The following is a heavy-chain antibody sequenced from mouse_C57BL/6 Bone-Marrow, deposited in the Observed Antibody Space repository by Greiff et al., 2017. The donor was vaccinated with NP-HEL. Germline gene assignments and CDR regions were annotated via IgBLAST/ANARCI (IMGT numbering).Heavy chain of an antibody. D-gene: IGHD1-1*01. CDR3: ARSDGSSYTCFAY. J-gene: IGHJ3*01. CDR2: ISYSGST. Sequence: EVQLQQSGPGMVKPSQSLSLTCTVTGYSITSGYDWHWIRHFPGNKLEWMGYISYSGSTNYNPSLKSRISITHDTSKNHFFLKLNSVTTEDTATYYCARSDGSSYTCFAYWGQGTLVTVSA. V-gene: IGHV3-1*01. CDR1: GYSITSGYD.